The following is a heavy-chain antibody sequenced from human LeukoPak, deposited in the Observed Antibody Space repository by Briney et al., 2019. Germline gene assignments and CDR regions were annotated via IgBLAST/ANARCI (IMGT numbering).Heavy chain of an antibody. Sequence: GGSLRLSCAASGFTFSGYWMSWVRQAPGKGLEWVANIKQDGSEKYYVDSVKGRFTVSRDNAKNSLYLQMNSLRVEDTAVYYCARDLWGQGSGWERYLNYWGQGTLVTVSS. J-gene: IGHJ4*02. CDR3: ARDLWGQGSGWERYLNY. D-gene: IGHD6-19*01. CDR2: IKQDGSEK. V-gene: IGHV3-7*01. CDR1: GFTFSGYW.